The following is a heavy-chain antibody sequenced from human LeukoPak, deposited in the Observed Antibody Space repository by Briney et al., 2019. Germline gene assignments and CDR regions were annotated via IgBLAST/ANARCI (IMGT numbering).Heavy chain of an antibody. CDR2: IYPGDSDT. J-gene: IGHJ4*02. Sequence: GESLKISCKGSGYSCTSYWICWVRPMRGKGLGWMGIIYPGDSDTRYSPSFQGQVTISADKSISTAYLQWSSLQASDTAMYYCARSGNYYFDYWGQGTLVTVSS. CDR3: ARSGNYYFDY. V-gene: IGHV5-51*01. D-gene: IGHD1-14*01. CDR1: GYSCTSYW.